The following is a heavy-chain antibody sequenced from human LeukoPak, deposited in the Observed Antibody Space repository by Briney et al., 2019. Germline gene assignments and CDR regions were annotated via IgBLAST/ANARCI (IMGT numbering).Heavy chain of an antibody. J-gene: IGHJ4*02. CDR2: ISYDGSNK. V-gene: IGHV3-30-3*01. D-gene: IGHD5-18*01. CDR1: GFTFSSYA. Sequence: GGFLRLSCAASGFTFSSYAMHWVRQAPGKGLEWVAVISYDGSNKYYADSVKGRFTISRDNSKNTLYLQMNSLRAEDTAVYYCARDQYSYGFVGNYWGQGTLVTVSS. CDR3: ARDQYSYGFVGNY.